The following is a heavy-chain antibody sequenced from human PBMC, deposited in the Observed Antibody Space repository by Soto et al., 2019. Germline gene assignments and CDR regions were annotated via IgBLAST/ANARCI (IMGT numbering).Heavy chain of an antibody. Sequence: QVQLVESGGGVVQPGRSLRLSCAASGFTFSSYGMHWVRQAPGKGLEWVAVISYDGSNKYYADSVKGRFTISRDNSKNTLYLQMNSSRAEDTAVYYCAKEYYDFWSCSKNYYYYYYMDVWGKGTTVTVSS. CDR2: ISYDGSNK. J-gene: IGHJ6*03. CDR1: GFTFSSYG. V-gene: IGHV3-30*18. CDR3: AKEYYDFWSCSKNYYYYYYMDV. D-gene: IGHD3-3*01.